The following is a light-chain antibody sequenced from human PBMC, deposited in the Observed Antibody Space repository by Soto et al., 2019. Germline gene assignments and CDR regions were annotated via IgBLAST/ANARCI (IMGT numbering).Light chain of an antibody. CDR3: QQYNSYSGT. J-gene: IGKJ1*01. Sequence: DIQMTQSPSTLSASVGDRVTITCRASQSISSWLAWYQQKPGKAPKLLIYDASSLESGVPSRFSGSGSGTEFTLTISSLQPDDFATYYYQQYNSYSGTFGQGTNVDIK. V-gene: IGKV1-5*01. CDR2: DAS. CDR1: QSISSW.